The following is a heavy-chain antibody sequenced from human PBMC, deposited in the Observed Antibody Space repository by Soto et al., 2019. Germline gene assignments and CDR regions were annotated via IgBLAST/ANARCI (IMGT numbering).Heavy chain of an antibody. V-gene: IGHV3-66*02. CDR3: AKKPSVDWGQYFDF. Sequence: EGSLRLSCAASGFTVSSNYISWVRQAPGKGLEWVSVIYSGGSTYYADSVKGRFTISRHNSKNTLYLLMNSLRAEDTAVYYCAKKPSVDWGQYFDFWGQGTLVTVSS. D-gene: IGHD2-21*01. J-gene: IGHJ4*02. CDR1: GFTVSSNY. CDR2: IYSGGST.